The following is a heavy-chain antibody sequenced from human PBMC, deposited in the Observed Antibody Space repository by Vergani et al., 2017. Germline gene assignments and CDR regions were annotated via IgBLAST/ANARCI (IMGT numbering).Heavy chain of an antibody. D-gene: IGHD6-19*01. V-gene: IGHV3-30-3*01. J-gene: IGHJ4*02. CDR2: ISYDGSNK. CDR3: ARDQWLAFDY. Sequence: VQLVESGGGLVKPGRSLRLSCTASGFTFSSYAMHWVRQAPGKGLEWVAVISYDGSNKYYADSVKGRFTISRDNSKNTLYLQMNSLRAEDTAVYYCARDQWLAFDYWGQGTLVTVSS. CDR1: GFTFSSYA.